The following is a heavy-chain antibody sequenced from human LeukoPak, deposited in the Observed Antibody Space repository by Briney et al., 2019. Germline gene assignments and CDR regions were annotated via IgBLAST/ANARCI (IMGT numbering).Heavy chain of an antibody. CDR1: GYNFAAYY. CDR3: ARAIYGDSLDL. D-gene: IGHD2-21*02. V-gene: IGHV1-2*02. Sequence: GASVKVSCKASGYNFAAYYFHWVRQAPGQGLEWMGWMSPNTGDANYAHNFRGRVAMTRDPSITTAYLDLTSLGSGDTAIYYCARAIYGDSLDLWGQGTLVCVAS. CDR2: MSPNTGDA. J-gene: IGHJ5*02.